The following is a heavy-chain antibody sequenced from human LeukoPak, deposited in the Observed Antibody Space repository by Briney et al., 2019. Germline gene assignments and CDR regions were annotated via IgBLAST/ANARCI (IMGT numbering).Heavy chain of an antibody. CDR3: ARPMADNCYYYGMDV. Sequence: GGSLRLSCAASGLTVSSNYMSWVRQAPGKGLEWVSVIYSGGSTYYPESVKGRFTISRDNTKNTLYLKMNSLRAEDTAGYYCARPMADNCYYYGMDVWGQGTTVTVSS. CDR2: IYSGGST. D-gene: IGHD5-24*01. V-gene: IGHV3-53*01. CDR1: GLTVSSNY. J-gene: IGHJ6*02.